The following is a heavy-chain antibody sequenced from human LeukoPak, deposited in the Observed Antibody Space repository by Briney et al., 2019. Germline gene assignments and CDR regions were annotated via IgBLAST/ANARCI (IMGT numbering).Heavy chain of an antibody. Sequence: ASVKVSCKASGGTFSSYAISWVRQAPGQGLEWMGRIIPILGIANYAQKFQGRVTITADKSTGTAYMELSSLRSEDTAVYYCARAIDWGYCSGGSCYGYWGQGTLVTVSS. V-gene: IGHV1-69*04. J-gene: IGHJ4*02. CDR1: GGTFSSYA. CDR2: IIPILGIA. D-gene: IGHD2-15*01. CDR3: ARAIDWGYCSGGSCYGY.